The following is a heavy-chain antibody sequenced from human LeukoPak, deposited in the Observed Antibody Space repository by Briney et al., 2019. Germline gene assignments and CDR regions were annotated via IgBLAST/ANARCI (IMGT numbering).Heavy chain of an antibody. D-gene: IGHD3-3*01. V-gene: IGHV4-39*01. Sequence: KPSETLSLTCAVSGGSISSSSYYWGWIRQPPGKGLEWIGSIYYSGSTYYNPSLKSRVTIPVDTSKNQFSLKLSSVTAADTAVYYCARPYDFWSGYPTKRDMDVWGKGTTVTVSS. CDR2: IYYSGST. CDR1: GGSISSSSYY. CDR3: ARPYDFWSGYPTKRDMDV. J-gene: IGHJ6*03.